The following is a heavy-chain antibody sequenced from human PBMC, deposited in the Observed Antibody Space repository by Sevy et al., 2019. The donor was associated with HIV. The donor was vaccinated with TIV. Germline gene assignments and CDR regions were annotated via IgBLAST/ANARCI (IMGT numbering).Heavy chain of an antibody. V-gene: IGHV3-30*01. CDR2: ISYDGSKK. J-gene: IGHJ4*02. Sequence: GGSLRLSCAASGFTFSSNAMHWVRHAPGKGLEWVAVISYDGSKKYYGDSVKGRFTISRDNSKNTLYMQLNSLTAEDTAVYYCAGAGYDFLNGYLYYWGQGTLVTVSS. CDR1: GFTFSSNA. D-gene: IGHD3-3*01. CDR3: AGAGYDFLNGYLYY.